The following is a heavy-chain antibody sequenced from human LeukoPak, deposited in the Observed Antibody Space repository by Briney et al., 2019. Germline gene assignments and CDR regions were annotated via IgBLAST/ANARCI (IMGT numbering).Heavy chain of an antibody. CDR2: TVGGGSPNT. Sequence: GGSLRLSCAASGFYFANYAMSWVRQAPGKGLEWVSATVGGGSPNTYHADSVKGRFTISRDNAKNSLYLQMNSLRAEDTAVFYCARTPYDFWSASYSYYFDYWGQGTLVTVSS. CDR1: GFYFANYA. J-gene: IGHJ4*02. D-gene: IGHD3-3*01. CDR3: ARTPYDFWSASYSYYFDY. V-gene: IGHV3-23*01.